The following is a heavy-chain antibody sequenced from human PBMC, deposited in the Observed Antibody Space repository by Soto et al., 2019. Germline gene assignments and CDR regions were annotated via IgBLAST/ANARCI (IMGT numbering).Heavy chain of an antibody. D-gene: IGHD3-22*01. J-gene: IGHJ4*02. CDR3: AREVVVITDYFDY. CDR1: GGCISRGGYY. CDR2: IYYSGST. V-gene: IGHV4-39*01. Sequence: SETLSLTCAVSGGCISRGGYYWGWIRQPPGKGLEWIGSIYYSGSTYYNPSLKSRVTISVDTSKNQFSLKLSSVTAADTAVYYCAREVVVITDYFDYWGQGTLVTVSS.